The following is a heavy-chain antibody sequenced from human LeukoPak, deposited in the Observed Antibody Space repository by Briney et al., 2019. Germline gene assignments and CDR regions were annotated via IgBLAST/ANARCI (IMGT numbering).Heavy chain of an antibody. D-gene: IGHD3-10*01. CDR2: INHSGST. CDR1: GGSFSGYY. J-gene: IGHJ6*03. CDR3: ARSVVRYYGSGSYYGYYYYMDV. V-gene: IGHV4-34*01. Sequence: SETLSLTCAVYGGSFSGYYWSWIRQPPGKGLEWIGEINHSGSTNYNPSLKSRVTISVDTSKNQFSLKLSSVTAADTAVCYCARSVVRYYGSGSYYGYYYYMDVWGKGTTVTVSS.